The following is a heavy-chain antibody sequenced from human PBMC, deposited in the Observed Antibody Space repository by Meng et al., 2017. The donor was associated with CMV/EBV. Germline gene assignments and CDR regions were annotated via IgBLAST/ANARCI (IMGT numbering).Heavy chain of an antibody. CDR2: ISSSSSYI. J-gene: IGHJ6*02. V-gene: IGHV3-21*01. D-gene: IGHD3-3*01. CDR1: GFTFSSDS. CDR3: ARDVSDYDFWSGYYTYYYYGMDV. Sequence: GESLKISCAASGFTFSSDSMNWVRQAPGKGLEWVSSISSSSSYIYYADSVKGRFTISRDNAKNSLYLQMNSLRAEDTAVYYCARDVSDYDFWSGYYTYYYYGMDVWGQGTTVTVSS.